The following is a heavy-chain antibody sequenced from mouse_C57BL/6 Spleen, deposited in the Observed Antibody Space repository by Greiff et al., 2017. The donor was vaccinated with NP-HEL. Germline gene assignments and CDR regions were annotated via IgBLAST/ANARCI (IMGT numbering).Heavy chain of an antibody. CDR2: IYPRSGNT. CDR3: ARSRDESYYAMDY. V-gene: IGHV1-81*01. J-gene: IGHJ4*01. CDR1: GYTFTSYG. Sequence: VKLQESGAELARPGASVKLSCKASGYTFTSYGISWVKQRTGQGLEWIGEIYPRSGNTYYNEKFKGKATLTADKSSSTAYMELRSLTSEDSAVYFCARSRDESYYAMDYWGQGTSVTVSS.